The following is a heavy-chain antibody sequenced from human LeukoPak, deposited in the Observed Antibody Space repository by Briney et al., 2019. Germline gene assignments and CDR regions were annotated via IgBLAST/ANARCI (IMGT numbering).Heavy chain of an antibody. CDR2: IYYSGST. V-gene: IGHV4-39*07. D-gene: IGHD2-2*03. Sequence: SETLSLTCTVSGGSISSSSYYWGWIRQPPGKGLEWIGSIYYSGSTYYNPSLKSRVTTSVDTSKNQFSLKLSSVTAADTAVYYCARADGYCSSTSCSPAEFDYWGQGTLVTVSS. J-gene: IGHJ4*02. CDR3: ARADGYCSSTSCSPAEFDY. CDR1: GGSISSSSYY.